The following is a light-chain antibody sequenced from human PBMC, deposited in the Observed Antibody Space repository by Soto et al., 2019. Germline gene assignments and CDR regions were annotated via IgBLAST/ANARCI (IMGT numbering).Light chain of an antibody. CDR2: DVS. CDR1: SSDVGGYKY. CDR3: SSYNSSRTHVV. J-gene: IGLJ2*01. V-gene: IGLV2-14*01. Sequence: QSALTQPASVSGSPGQSITISCTGTSSDVGGYKYVSWYQQHPGKAPKLMIYDVSNRPSGVSNRFSGSRSGTTASLTISGLQAEDEADYYCSSYNSSRTHVVFGGGTKLTVL.